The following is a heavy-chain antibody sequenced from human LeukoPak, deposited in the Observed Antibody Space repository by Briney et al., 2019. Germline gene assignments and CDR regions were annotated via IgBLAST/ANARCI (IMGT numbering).Heavy chain of an antibody. J-gene: IGHJ4*02. D-gene: IGHD3-9*01. CDR2: INTDGRTT. Sequence: GGSLRLSCAASGFTFSSYWMHWVRQAPGKGLVWVSRINTDGRTTTYADSVKGRFTISRDNAKNTLYLQMNTLRAEDTAVYYCARDLLKRGYDIIDYWGQGTLVTVSS. CDR3: ARDLLKRGYDIIDY. CDR1: GFTFSSYW. V-gene: IGHV3-74*01.